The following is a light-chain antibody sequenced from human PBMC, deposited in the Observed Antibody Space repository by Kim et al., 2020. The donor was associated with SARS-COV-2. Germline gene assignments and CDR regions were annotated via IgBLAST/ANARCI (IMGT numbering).Light chain of an antibody. J-gene: IGLJ1*01. CDR3: QVWDSSGDRGV. CDR2: YDT. V-gene: IGLV3-21*04. Sequence: SYELTQPPSVSVAPGETARISRGGNNIGSKGVHWYQQRPGQAPVLVIYYDTDRPSGIPERFSGSNSGNTATLIISRVEAGDEADYYCQVWDSSGDRGVFGTGTKVTVL. CDR1: NIGSKG.